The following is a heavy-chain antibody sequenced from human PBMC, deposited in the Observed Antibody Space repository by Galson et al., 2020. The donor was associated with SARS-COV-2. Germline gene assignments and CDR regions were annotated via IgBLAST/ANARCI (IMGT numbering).Heavy chain of an antibody. Sequence: SATLSLTCTVSGGSISSGGYYWSWLRPHPGKGLEWSGYIYYSGSTYYNASLKRRVTISVDTSKNQFSLKLSSVTAADTAVYYCARVCGPRITIFGVVDYYYYMDVWGKGTTVTVSS. D-gene: IGHD3-3*01. CDR2: IYYSGST. CDR1: GGSISSGGYY. J-gene: IGHJ6*03. V-gene: IGHV4-31*03. CDR3: ARVCGPRITIFGVVDYYYYMDV.